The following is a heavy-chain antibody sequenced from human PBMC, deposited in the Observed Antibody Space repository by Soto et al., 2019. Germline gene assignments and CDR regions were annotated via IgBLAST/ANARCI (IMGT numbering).Heavy chain of an antibody. J-gene: IGHJ6*02. Sequence: LSLTCTVSGSSISSGDYYWSWIRQPPGKGLEWIGYIYYSGSTYYNPSLKSRVTISVDTSKNQFSLKLSSVTAADTAVYYCARGVVVPAAMFAHYYYGMDVWGQGTTVTVSS. D-gene: IGHD2-2*01. CDR1: GSSISSGDYY. CDR3: ARGVVVPAAMFAHYYYGMDV. V-gene: IGHV4-30-4*01. CDR2: IYYSGST.